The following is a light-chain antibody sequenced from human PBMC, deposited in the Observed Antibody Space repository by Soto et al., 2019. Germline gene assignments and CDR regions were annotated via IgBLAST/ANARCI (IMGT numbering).Light chain of an antibody. V-gene: IGLV4-60*02. Sequence: QPVLTQSSSASASLGSSVKLTCTLSSGHSSYIIAWHQQQPGKAPRYLMKLEGSGSYNKGSGVPDRFSGSSSGADRYLTISNLQFEDEADYYCETWDSNTHVFGGRTKVTVL. J-gene: IGLJ3*02. CDR2: LEGSGSY. CDR3: ETWDSNTHV. CDR1: SGHSSYI.